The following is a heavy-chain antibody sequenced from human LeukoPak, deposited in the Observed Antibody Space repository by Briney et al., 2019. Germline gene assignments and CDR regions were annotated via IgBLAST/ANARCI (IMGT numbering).Heavy chain of an antibody. CDR1: GFTFSSYW. CDR2: IKQDGSEK. D-gene: IGHD3-22*01. Sequence: PGGSLRLSCAASGFTFSSYWMSWVRQAPGKGLEWVANIKQDGSEKYYVDSVKGRFTISRDNAKNSLYLQMNSLRAEDTAVYYCARMTIEYYYDSSGYSRAGGYFGYWGQGTLVTVSS. J-gene: IGHJ4*02. CDR3: ARMTIEYYYDSSGYSRAGGYFGY. V-gene: IGHV3-7*01.